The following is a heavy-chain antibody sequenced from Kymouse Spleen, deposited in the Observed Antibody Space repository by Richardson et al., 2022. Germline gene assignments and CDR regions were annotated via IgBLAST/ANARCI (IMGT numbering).Heavy chain of an antibody. CDR1: GFTFSSYW. Sequence: EVQLVESGGGLVQPGGSLRLSCAASGFTFSSYWMSWVRQAPGKGLEWVANIKQDGSEKYYVDSVKGRFTISRDNAKNSLYLQMNSLRAEDTAVYYCARSEVTMVRGAFYYYGMDVWGQGTTVTVSS. D-gene: IGHD3-10*01. CDR2: IKQDGSEK. V-gene: IGHV3-7*01. CDR3: ARSEVTMVRGAFYYYGMDV. J-gene: IGHJ6*02.